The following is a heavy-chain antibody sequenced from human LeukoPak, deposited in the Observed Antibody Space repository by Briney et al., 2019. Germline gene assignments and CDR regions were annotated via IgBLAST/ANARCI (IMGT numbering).Heavy chain of an antibody. CDR2: IKEDGSEK. CDR3: ARDLSGVRDY. J-gene: IGHJ4*02. CDR1: GFNFGEFW. D-gene: IGHD1-26*01. Sequence: GGSLRLSCAASGFNFGEFWMAWVRQTPGKGLEWVADIKEDGSEKFYVDSVKGRFTISRDNSKNTLYLQMNSLRAEDTAVYYCARDLSGVRDYWGQGTLVTVSS. V-gene: IGHV3-7*01.